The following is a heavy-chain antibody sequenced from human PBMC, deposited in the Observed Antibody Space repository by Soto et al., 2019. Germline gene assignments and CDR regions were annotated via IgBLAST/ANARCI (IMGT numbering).Heavy chain of an antibody. CDR2: ISGSGGST. Sequence: EVQLLESGGGLVQPGGSLRLSCAASGFTFSSYAMSWVRQSPGKGLEWVSAISGSGGSTYYADSVKGRFTISRDNSKNTLYLQMNSLRAEDTAVYYCAKDPWGSGWFHGLRVAFDIWGQGTMVTVSS. CDR3: AKDPWGSGWFHGLRVAFDI. J-gene: IGHJ3*02. D-gene: IGHD6-19*01. V-gene: IGHV3-23*01. CDR1: GFTFSSYA.